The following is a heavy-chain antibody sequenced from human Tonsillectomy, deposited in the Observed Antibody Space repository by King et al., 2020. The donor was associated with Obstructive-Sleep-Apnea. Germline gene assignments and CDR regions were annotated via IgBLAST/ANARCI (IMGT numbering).Heavy chain of an antibody. D-gene: IGHD5-24*01. CDR2: IYYSGST. J-gene: IGHJ3*02. CDR3: ASLEMATPHYAFDI. CDR1: GGSIGSYY. V-gene: IGHV4-59*01. Sequence: VQLQESGPGLVKPSETLSLTCTVSGGSIGSYYWSWIRQPPGKGLEWIGYIYYSGSTNYNPSLKSRVTISVDTSKNQFSLKLSSVTDADTAVYYCASLEMATPHYAFDIWGQGTMVTVSS.